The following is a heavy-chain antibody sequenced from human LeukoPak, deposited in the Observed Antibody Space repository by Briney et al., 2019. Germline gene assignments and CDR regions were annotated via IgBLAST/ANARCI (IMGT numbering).Heavy chain of an antibody. D-gene: IGHD2-15*01. CDR2: SYDGSNK. Sequence: SYDGSNKYYADSVKGRFTISRDNSKNTLYLQMNSLRAEDTAVYYCAKSFPIVVVVAAPLNYWGQGTLVTVSS. J-gene: IGHJ4*02. CDR3: AKSFPIVVVVAAPLNY. V-gene: IGHV3-30*18.